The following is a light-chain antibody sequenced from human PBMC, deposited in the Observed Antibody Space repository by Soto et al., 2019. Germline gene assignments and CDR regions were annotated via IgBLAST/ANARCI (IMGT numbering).Light chain of an antibody. CDR3: QQYSSSRT. CDR2: GGS. Sequence: DMVLTQAAGSLSLSPGERATLSCRASQSVSSNHLAWYQQKPGQAPRLLIYGGSSRATGIPVRFSGSGSETDFTLTITRLEPEDFAVYYCQQYSSSRTFGQGTKVDIK. V-gene: IGKV3-20*01. J-gene: IGKJ1*01. CDR1: QSVSSNH.